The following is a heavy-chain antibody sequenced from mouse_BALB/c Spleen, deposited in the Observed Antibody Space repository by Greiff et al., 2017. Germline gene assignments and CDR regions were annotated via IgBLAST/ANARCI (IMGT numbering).Heavy chain of an antibody. Sequence: VQLKQSGPSLVKPSQTLSLTCSVTGDSITSGYWNWIRKFPGNKLEYMGYISYSGSTYYNPSLKSRISITRDTSKNQYYLQLNSVTTEDTATYYCATPAYYGNYEFFYYAMDYWGQGTSVTVSS. CDR1: GDSITSGY. V-gene: IGHV3-8*02. J-gene: IGHJ4*01. CDR3: ATPAYYGNYEFFYYAMDY. CDR2: ISYSGST. D-gene: IGHD2-10*01.